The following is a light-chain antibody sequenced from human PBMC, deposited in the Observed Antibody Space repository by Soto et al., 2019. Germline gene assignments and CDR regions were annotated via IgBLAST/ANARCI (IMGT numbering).Light chain of an antibody. Sequence: QSALTQPPSASGSPGQSVTISCTGTSSDVGGYKYVSWYQQKSGKAPKLIIYEVNERPSGVPDRFSGSKSDNTASLTVSGLQAEDEADDNRSAYAGVNNVLFGGGTKLTVL. V-gene: IGLV2-8*01. CDR3: SAYAGVNNVL. CDR1: SSDVGGYKY. J-gene: IGLJ2*01. CDR2: EVN.